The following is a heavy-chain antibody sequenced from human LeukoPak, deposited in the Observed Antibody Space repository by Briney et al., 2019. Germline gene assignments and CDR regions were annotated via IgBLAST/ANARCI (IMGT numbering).Heavy chain of an antibody. J-gene: IGHJ4*02. Sequence: SVKVSCKASGGTFSSYAISWVRQAPGQGLEWMGRIIPILGIANYAQKFQGRVTITADKSTSTAYMELSSLRSEDTAVYYCARDRGGYSGYESLGDYWGQGTLVTVSS. V-gene: IGHV1-69*04. D-gene: IGHD5-12*01. CDR2: IIPILGIA. CDR3: ARDRGGYSGYESLGDY. CDR1: GGTFSSYA.